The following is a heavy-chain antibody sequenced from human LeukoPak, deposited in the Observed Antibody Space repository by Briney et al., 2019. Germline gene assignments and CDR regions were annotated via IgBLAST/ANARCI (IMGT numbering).Heavy chain of an antibody. D-gene: IGHD3-10*01. V-gene: IGHV1-2*02. J-gene: IGHJ4*02. CDR3: AREPELLWFGEFTDY. CDR1: GYTFTGYY. CDR2: INPNSGGT. Sequence: ASVKVSCKASGYTFTGYYMHWVRQAPGQGLEWMGWINPNSGGTNYAQKFQGRVTMTRDTSISTAYMELSRLRSDDTAVYYCAREPELLWFGEFTDYWGQGTLVTVSS.